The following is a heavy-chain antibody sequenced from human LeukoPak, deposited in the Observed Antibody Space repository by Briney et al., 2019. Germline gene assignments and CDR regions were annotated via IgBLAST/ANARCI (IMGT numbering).Heavy chain of an antibody. CDR2: IYPGDSDT. CDR1: GYSFTSYW. D-gene: IGHD2-15*01. CDR3: ATSPGYCSGGSCYSVWFAP. Sequence: GESLKISCKGSGYSFTSYWIGWVRQMPGKGLEWMGIIYPGDSDTRYSPSFQGQVTISADKSISTAYLQWSSLKASDTAMYYCATSPGYCSGGSCYSVWFAPWGQGTLVTVSS. V-gene: IGHV5-51*01. J-gene: IGHJ5*02.